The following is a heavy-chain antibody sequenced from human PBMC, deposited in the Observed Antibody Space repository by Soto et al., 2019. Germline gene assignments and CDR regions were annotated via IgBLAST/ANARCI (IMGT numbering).Heavy chain of an antibody. CDR2: ISAYNGNT. Sequence: QVQLVQSGAEVKKPGASVKVSCKASGYTFTSYGISWVRQAPGQGLEWMGWISAYNGNTNYAQKLQGRVTMTIDTSTSTAYMELRSLRSDDTAVYYCARAYSSCWYSRSYYYYGMDVWGQWTTVTVSS. D-gene: IGHD6-13*01. V-gene: IGHV1-18*01. CDR3: ARAYSSCWYSRSYYYYGMDV. J-gene: IGHJ6*02. CDR1: GYTFTSYG.